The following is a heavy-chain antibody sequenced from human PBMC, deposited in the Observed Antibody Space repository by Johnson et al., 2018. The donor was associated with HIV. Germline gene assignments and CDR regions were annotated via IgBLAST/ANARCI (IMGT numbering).Heavy chain of an antibody. CDR1: GFIFDDYD. V-gene: IGHV3-20*04. D-gene: IGHD7-27*01. CDR2: FYRNGGST. J-gene: IGHJ3*02. CDR3: ARDPTTHNSRLTGDFGAFDI. Sequence: VQLVESGGGVLRPGGSLRLSCEGFGFIFDDYDLSWVRQAPGKGLEWVCGFYRNGGSTGYAASVKGRFTISRDNAKNSLYLQMNSLTAEDTALYYWARDPTTHNSRLTGDFGAFDIWGQGTMVTVSS.